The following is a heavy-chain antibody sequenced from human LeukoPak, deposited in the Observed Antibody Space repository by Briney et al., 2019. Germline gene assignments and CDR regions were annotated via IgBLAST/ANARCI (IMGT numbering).Heavy chain of an antibody. D-gene: IGHD5-18*01. CDR3: ARGRKYTSGYRVTELGSGYSDY. J-gene: IGHJ4*02. CDR1: GGSFSGYY. Sequence: SETLSLTCAVYGGSFSGYYWSWIRQPPGKGLEWIGEINRSGSTNYNPSLKSRVTISIDTSKNQFSLRLSSVTAADTAVYYCARGRKYTSGYRVTELGSGYSDYWGQGTLVTVSS. CDR2: INRSGST. V-gene: IGHV4-34*01.